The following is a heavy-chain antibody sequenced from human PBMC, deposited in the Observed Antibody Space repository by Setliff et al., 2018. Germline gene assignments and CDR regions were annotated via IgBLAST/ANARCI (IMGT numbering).Heavy chain of an antibody. J-gene: IGHJ4*02. CDR3: LGAGTCSY. Sequence: PGGSLRLSCTASGLSYINDWVSWVRQAPGKGLEWLASINPHGSEKYYADSVKGRFTISRDNAKNSLSLQMNNLRTEDTAVYYCLGAGTCSYWGQGTRVTVSS. V-gene: IGHV3-7*01. CDR1: GLSYINDW. CDR2: INPHGSEK. D-gene: IGHD3-10*02.